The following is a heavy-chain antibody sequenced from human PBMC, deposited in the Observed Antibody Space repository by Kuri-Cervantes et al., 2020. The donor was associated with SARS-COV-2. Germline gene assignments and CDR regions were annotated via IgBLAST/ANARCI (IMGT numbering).Heavy chain of an antibody. V-gene: IGHV4-59*12. CDR2: IYYSGST. CDR3: ARTQPHPDWYTHKYYFDY. J-gene: IGHJ4*02. D-gene: IGHD3-9*01. Sequence: SGTLSLSCTVSGGSISSYYWSWIRQPPGKGLEWIGYIYYSGSTNYNPSLKSRVTISVDTSKNQFSLKLSSVTAADTAVYYCARTQPHPDWYTHKYYFDYWGQGTLVTVSS. CDR1: GGSISSYY.